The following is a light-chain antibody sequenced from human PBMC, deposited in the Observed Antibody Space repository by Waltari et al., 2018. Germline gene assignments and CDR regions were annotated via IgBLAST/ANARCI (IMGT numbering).Light chain of an antibody. CDR1: SGHSSHV. CDR3: QTGGHGTWV. Sequence: QLVLTQSPSASASLGASVKRTCTLSSGHSSHVIAWHQQQPEKGPRYLMKVNSDGSHSKGDEIPDRFSGSSSGAERYLTISSLQSEDEADYYCQTGGHGTWVFGGGTKLTVL. V-gene: IGLV4-69*01. J-gene: IGLJ3*02. CDR2: VNSDGSH.